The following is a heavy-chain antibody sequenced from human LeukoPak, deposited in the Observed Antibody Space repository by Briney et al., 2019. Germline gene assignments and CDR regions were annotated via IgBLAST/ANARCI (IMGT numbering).Heavy chain of an antibody. CDR1: GFTFSSYA. CDR2: ISGSGGST. Sequence: PGASLRLSCVASGFTFSSYAMSWVRQAPGKGLEWVSTISGSGGSTYSADSVKGRFTISRDNSKNTLYLQMNSLRAEDTAVYYCAKNLFPSSHYYGMDVWGQGTTVTVSS. J-gene: IGHJ6*02. V-gene: IGHV3-23*01. D-gene: IGHD3-10*01. CDR3: AKNLFPSSHYYGMDV.